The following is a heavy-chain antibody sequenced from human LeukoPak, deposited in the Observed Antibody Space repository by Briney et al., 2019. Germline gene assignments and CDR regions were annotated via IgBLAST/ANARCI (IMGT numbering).Heavy chain of an antibody. J-gene: IGHJ4*02. CDR2: INHSGST. CDR1: GGSFSGYY. V-gene: IGHV4-34*01. D-gene: IGHD2-2*01. Sequence: PSETLSLTCAVYGGSFSGYYWSWIRQPPGKGQEWIGEINHSGSTNYNPSLKSRVTISVDTSKNQFSLKLSSVTAADTAVYYCAGGCSSTSCYSNFDYWGQGTLVTVSS. CDR3: AGGCSSTSCYSNFDY.